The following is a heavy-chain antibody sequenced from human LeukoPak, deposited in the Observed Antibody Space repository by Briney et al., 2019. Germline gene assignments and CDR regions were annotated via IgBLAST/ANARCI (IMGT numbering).Heavy chain of an antibody. CDR1: GGSISSGASD. CDR2: INHGGST. CDR3: ARAARQGFTMIVVPFFYFDL. Sequence: NLSETLSLTCTVSGGSISSGASDWGWIRQHPKRGLEWVGYINHGGSTYYNPSLGSRVTMSVDTSKNQFSLKLSSVTAADSAVYYCARAARQGFTMIVVPFFYFDLWGRGTLVTVSS. V-gene: IGHV4-31*03. D-gene: IGHD3-22*01. J-gene: IGHJ2*01.